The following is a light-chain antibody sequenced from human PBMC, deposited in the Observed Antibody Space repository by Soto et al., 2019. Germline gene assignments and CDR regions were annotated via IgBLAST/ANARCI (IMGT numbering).Light chain of an antibody. CDR1: SGHSSYA. CDR3: QTWGTGSVV. J-gene: IGLJ2*01. V-gene: IGLV4-69*01. CDR2: VNSDGSH. Sequence: QLVLTQSPSASASLGASVKLTCTLSSGHSSYAIAWHQQQPEKGPRYLMKVNSDGSHNKGDGIPDRFSGSSSGAERYLTISRLQSEDEADYSCQTWGTGSVVFGGGTKLTVL.